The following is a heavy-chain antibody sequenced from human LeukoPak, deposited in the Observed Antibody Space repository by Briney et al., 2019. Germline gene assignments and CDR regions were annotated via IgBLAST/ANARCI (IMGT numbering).Heavy chain of an antibody. CDR1: GASFSSSTYY. V-gene: IGHV4-39*01. D-gene: IGHD6-13*01. Sequence: TSETLSLTCTVSGASFSSSTYYWGWIRQPPGKGLEWIGSIYYSGSTYYNPSLKSRVTMSVDTSKNQFSLKLSSVTAADTAVYYCARHAGGISATGTRPFDYWGQGTLVTVSS. CDR2: IYYSGST. J-gene: IGHJ4*02. CDR3: ARHAGGISATGTRPFDY.